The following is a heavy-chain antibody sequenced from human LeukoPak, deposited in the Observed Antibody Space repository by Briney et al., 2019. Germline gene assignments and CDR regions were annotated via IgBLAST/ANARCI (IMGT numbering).Heavy chain of an antibody. D-gene: IGHD6-19*01. CDR1: GGSISSYY. J-gene: IGHJ4*02. Sequence: SETLSLTCTVPGGSISSYYWSWIRQPPGKGLEWIGYIYYSGSTNYNPSLKSRVTISVDTSKNQFSLTLSSVTAADTAVYYCARQSIAVRGADYWGQGTLVTVSS. CDR3: ARQSIAVRGADY. CDR2: IYYSGST. V-gene: IGHV4-59*01.